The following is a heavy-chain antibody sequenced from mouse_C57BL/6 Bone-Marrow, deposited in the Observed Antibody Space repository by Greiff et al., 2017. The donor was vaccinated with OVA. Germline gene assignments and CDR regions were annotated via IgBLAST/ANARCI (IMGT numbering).Heavy chain of an antibody. CDR2: IYPGGGYT. V-gene: IGHV1-63*01. Sequence: QVQLKESGAELVRPGTSVKMSCKASGYTFTNYWIGWAKQRPGHGLEWIGDIYPGGGYTNYNEKFKGKATLTADKSSSTAYMQFSSLTSEDSAIYYCARDGGLRRGYAMDYWGQGTSVTVSS. CDR1: GYTFTNYW. D-gene: IGHD2-4*01. CDR3: ARDGGLRRGYAMDY. J-gene: IGHJ4*01.